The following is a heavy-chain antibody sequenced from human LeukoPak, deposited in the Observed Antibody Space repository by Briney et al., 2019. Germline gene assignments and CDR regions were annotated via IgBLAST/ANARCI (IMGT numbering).Heavy chain of an antibody. CDR3: ATYWRYFDWLLSDI. CDR2: IKQDGSEN. V-gene: IGHV3-7*05. J-gene: IGHJ3*02. D-gene: IGHD3-9*01. CDR1: GLTLGDYW. Sequence: PGGSLRLSCEASGLTLGDYWITWVRQAPGKGLECVANIKQDGSENHYVDSVKGRFTISRDNAKNSLSLQMNSLRAEDTAVYYCATYWRYFDWLLSDIWGLGTMVTVSS.